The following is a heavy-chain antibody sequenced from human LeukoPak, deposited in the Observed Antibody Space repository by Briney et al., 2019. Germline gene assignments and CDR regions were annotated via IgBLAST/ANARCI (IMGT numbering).Heavy chain of an antibody. D-gene: IGHD4-23*01. CDR1: GYTFTGYY. CDR3: ARVLVTRPYYYYYYMDV. V-gene: IGHV1-2*02. J-gene: IGHJ6*03. CDR2: INPNSGGT. Sequence: ASVKVSCKASGYTFTGYYMHWVRQAPGQGLEWMGWINPNSGGTNYAQKFQGRVTMTRDTSISTAYMELSRLRSDDTAVYYCARVLVTRPYYYYYYMDVWGKGTTVTVSS.